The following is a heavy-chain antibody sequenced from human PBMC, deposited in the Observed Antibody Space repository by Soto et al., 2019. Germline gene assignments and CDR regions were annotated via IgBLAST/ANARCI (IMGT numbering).Heavy chain of an antibody. V-gene: IGHV3-33*01. Sequence: QVQLVESGGGVVQPGRSLRLSCAASEFTFSNYGMHWVRQAPGKGLAWVAVILNDGSNRYHADSVKDRFTISRENSKNTLYLQMNSLRAEDTAVYYCARDDEYSGNGMDVWGPGTTVTVS. CDR1: EFTFSNYG. D-gene: IGHD3-10*01. J-gene: IGHJ6*02. CDR2: ILNDGSNR. CDR3: ARDDEYSGNGMDV.